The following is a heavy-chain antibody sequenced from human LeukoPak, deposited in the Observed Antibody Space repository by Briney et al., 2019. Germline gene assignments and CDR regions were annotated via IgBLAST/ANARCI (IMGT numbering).Heavy chain of an antibody. CDR3: ARGGPYDSSGHLDW. CDR1: GYTFTSYD. Sequence: ASVKVSCKASGYTFTSYDINWVRQAAGQGLEWMGWMNPNSANTGYAQKFQGRVTMTRNTAITTAYMELSSLTSEDTAVYYCARGGPYDSSGHLDWWGQGTLVTVSS. J-gene: IGHJ4*02. V-gene: IGHV1-8*01. D-gene: IGHD3-22*01. CDR2: MNPNSANT.